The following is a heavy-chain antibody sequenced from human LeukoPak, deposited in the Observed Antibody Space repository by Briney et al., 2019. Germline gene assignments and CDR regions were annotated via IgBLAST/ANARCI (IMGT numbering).Heavy chain of an antibody. CDR2: ISSSGSTF. CDR3: ASRITGTSVNY. CDR1: GFTFSSYN. J-gene: IGHJ4*02. Sequence: GGSLRLSCAASGFTFSSYNMNWVRQDPGKGLEWLSYISSSGSTFSYADSVKGRFTISRDNAQNSLYLQMNSLRAEDAAVYYCASRITGTSVNYWGQGTLVTVSS. D-gene: IGHD1-7*01. V-gene: IGHV3-48*01.